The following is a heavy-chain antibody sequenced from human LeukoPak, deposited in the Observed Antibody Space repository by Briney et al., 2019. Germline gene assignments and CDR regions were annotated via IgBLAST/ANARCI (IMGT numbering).Heavy chain of an antibody. CDR2: ISDSGGST. V-gene: IGHV3-23*01. D-gene: IGHD3-22*01. J-gene: IGHJ4*02. CDR1: GFAFRNNA. Sequence: GGSLRLSCVASGFAFRNNAMSWVRQAPGKGLEWVSLISDSGGSTNYADSVKGRFTISRDNSKSTLYLQMNTLRAEDTAIYYCASSYGSSAYYPFDYWGQGTLVTVFS. CDR3: ASSYGSSAYYPFDY.